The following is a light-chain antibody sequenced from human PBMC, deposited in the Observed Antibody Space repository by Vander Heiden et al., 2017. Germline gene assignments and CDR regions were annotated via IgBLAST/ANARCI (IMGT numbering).Light chain of an antibody. V-gene: IGLV1-44*01. CDR1: SSNIGTKT. J-gene: IGLJ3*02. Sequence: QSVLTQPPSASGTPGQRVTISCSGSSSNIGTKTVNWYQQLPGTAPKILSYRNNQRPSGVPDRFSGSKSGTSASLAISWLQSEDEATYYCAAWDDSLNGWVFGGGTKLTVL. CDR3: AAWDDSLNGWV. CDR2: RNN.